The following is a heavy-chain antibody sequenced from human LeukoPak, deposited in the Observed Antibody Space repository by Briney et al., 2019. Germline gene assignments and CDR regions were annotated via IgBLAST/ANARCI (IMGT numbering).Heavy chain of an antibody. D-gene: IGHD3-16*02. Sequence: GGSLRLPCAASGFTVSSNYMSWVRQAPGKGLEWVSGISGSGGSTYYADSVKGRFTISRDNSKNTLYLQMNSLRAEDTAVYYCAKTPFTFGGVIVNPFDYWGQGTLVTVSS. CDR1: GFTVSSNY. CDR2: ISGSGGST. V-gene: IGHV3-23*01. CDR3: AKTPFTFGGVIVNPFDY. J-gene: IGHJ4*02.